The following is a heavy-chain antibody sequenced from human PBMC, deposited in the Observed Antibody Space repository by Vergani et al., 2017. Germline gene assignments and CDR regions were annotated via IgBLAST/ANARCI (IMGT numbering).Heavy chain of an antibody. V-gene: IGHV3-21*01. CDR1: GFTFSSYS. CDR3: ARATTVTTAGGFDP. CDR2: ISSSSSYI. Sequence: EVQLVESGGGLVKPGGSLRLSCAASGFTFSSYSMNWVRQAPGKGLEWVSSISSSSSYIYYADSVKGRFTISRDNAKNSLYLQMNSLRAEDTAVYYCARATTVTTAGGFDPWGQEPWSPSPQ. J-gene: IGHJ5*02. D-gene: IGHD4-11*01.